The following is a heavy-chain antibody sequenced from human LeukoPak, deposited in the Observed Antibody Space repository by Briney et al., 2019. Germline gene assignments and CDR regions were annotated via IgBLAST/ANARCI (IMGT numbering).Heavy chain of an antibody. Sequence: PGGSLRLSCAASGFTFSSYSMNWVRQAPGKGLEWVSSISSSSSYIYYADSVRGRFTISRDNAKNSLYLQMNSLRAEDTAVYYCAKDRGGRSGDLDYWGQGTLVTVSS. D-gene: IGHD2-21*02. CDR3: AKDRGGRSGDLDY. J-gene: IGHJ4*02. CDR2: ISSSSSYI. CDR1: GFTFSSYS. V-gene: IGHV3-21*04.